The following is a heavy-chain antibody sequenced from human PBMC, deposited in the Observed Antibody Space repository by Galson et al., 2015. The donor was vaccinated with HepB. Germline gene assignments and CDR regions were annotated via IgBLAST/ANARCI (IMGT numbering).Heavy chain of an antibody. D-gene: IGHD3-3*01. J-gene: IGHJ6*03. CDR2: IDPSDSYT. CDR1: GSSFTSYW. CDR3: ARHTKYWYDFWSGYYTGIRDDYYYMDV. Sequence: QSGAEVKKPGESLRISCKGSGSSFTSYWISWVRQMPGIGLEWMGRIDPSDSYTNYSPSFQGHVTISADKSISTAYLQWSSLKASDTAMYYCARHTKYWYDFWSGYYTGIRDDYYYMDVWGKGTTVTVSS. V-gene: IGHV5-10-1*01.